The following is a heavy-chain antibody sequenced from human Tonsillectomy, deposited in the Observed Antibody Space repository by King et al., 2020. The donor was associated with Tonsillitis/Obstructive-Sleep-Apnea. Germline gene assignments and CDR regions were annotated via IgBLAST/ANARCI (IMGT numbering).Heavy chain of an antibody. CDR2: IYYSGST. CDR1: GGSISSYY. D-gene: IGHD2-2*01. CDR3: ARRKGDIVVVPAATTPHYYYYMDV. Sequence: QLQESGPGLVKPSETLSLTCTVSGGSISSYYWSWIRQPPGKGLEWIGYIYYSGSTNYNPSLKSRVTISVDTSKNQFSLKLRSVTDADTAVYYLARRKGDIVVVPAATTPHYYYYMDVWGKGTTVTVSS. V-gene: IGHV4-59*01. J-gene: IGHJ6*03.